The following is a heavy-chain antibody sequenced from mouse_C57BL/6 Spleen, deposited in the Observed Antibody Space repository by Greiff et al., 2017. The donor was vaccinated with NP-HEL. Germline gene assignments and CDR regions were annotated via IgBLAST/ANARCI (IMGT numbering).Heavy chain of an antibody. CDR1: GYTFTSYW. V-gene: IGHV1-55*01. CDR2: IYPGSGST. CDR3: ARRFPFAY. J-gene: IGHJ3*01. Sequence: VKLMESGAELVKPGASVKMSCKASGYTFTSYWITWVKQRPGQGLEWIGDIYPGSGSTNYNEKFKSKATLTVDTSSSTAYMQLSSLTSEDSAVYYCARRFPFAYWGQGTLVTVSA.